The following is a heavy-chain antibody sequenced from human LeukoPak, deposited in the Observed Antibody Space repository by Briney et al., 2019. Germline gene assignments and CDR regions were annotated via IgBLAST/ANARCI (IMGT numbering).Heavy chain of an antibody. CDR3: ARLALGSYSNYAVDY. CDR1: GYTFTGYY. D-gene: IGHD4-11*01. J-gene: IGHJ4*02. V-gene: IGHV1-2*02. CDR2: INPNSGGT. Sequence: ASVKVSCKASGYTFTGYYMHWVRQAPGQGLEWMGWINPNSGGTNYAQKFQGRVTMTRDTSISTAYMELSRLRSDDTAVYYCARLALGSYSNYAVDYWGQGTLVTVSS.